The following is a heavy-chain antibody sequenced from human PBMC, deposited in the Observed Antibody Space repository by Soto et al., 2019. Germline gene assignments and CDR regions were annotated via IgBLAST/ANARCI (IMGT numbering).Heavy chain of an antibody. J-gene: IGHJ6*02. V-gene: IGHV3-72*01. CDR1: GFTFSDHY. D-gene: IGHD2-15*01. CDR3: ARGSSYFQDPYYYHAMDV. Sequence: EVQLVESGGGLVQPGGSLRLSCAASGFTFSDHYMDWVRQAPGKRLEWVGRTRNKAHGYTTEYAASVKGRFTVSRDDSKKSLYLQMNSLQTEDTAVYYCARGSSYFQDPYYYHAMDVWGQGTTVTVSS. CDR2: TRNKAHGYTT.